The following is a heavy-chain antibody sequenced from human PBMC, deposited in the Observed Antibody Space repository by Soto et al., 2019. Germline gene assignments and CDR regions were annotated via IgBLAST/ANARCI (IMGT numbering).Heavy chain of an antibody. V-gene: IGHV3-53*02. D-gene: IGHD4-17*01. Sequence: EVQLVETGGGLIQPGGSLSLSCAASGFAVSNSYMSWVRQAPGKGLEWVSVIYADGTTHSADSVRGRFTISRDSSRNTVYLQMNNLRAEDTAVYYCARDWNGDSVIEHWGQVTLVTVSS. CDR3: ARDWNGDSVIEH. CDR2: IYADGTT. J-gene: IGHJ1*01. CDR1: GFAVSNSY.